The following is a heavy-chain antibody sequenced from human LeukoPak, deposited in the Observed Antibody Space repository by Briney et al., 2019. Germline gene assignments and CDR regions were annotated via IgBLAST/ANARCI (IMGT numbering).Heavy chain of an antibody. CDR3: AKTYSRESGYDFFFHY. Sequence: PGGSLRLSCSASEFTFSRYAMHWVRQAPGKGLDWVSAISYDGKNIHYADSVKGRFTISRDNSRKPVYLQMNSLRVEDTAVYYCAKTYSRESGYDFFFHYWGQGTRVTVSS. V-gene: IGHV3-30*07. D-gene: IGHD5-12*01. J-gene: IGHJ4*02. CDR1: EFTFSRYA. CDR2: ISYDGKNI.